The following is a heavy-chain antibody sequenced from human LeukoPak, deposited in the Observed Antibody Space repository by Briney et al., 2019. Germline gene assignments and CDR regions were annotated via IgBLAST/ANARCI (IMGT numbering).Heavy chain of an antibody. J-gene: IGHJ4*02. V-gene: IGHV4-34*01. CDR2: INHSGST. CDR1: GGSFSGYY. D-gene: IGHD3-10*01. Sequence: LETLSLTCAVYGGSFSGYYWSWIRQPPGKGLEWVGEINHSGSTNYNPSLKSRVTISVDTSKNQFSLKLSSVTAADTAVYYCARGRLRDYYGSGSYYRYFDYWGQGTLVTVSS. CDR3: ARGRLRDYYGSGSYYRYFDY.